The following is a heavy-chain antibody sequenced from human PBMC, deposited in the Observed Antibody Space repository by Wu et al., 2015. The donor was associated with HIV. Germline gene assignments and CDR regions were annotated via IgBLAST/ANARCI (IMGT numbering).Heavy chain of an antibody. CDR2: MNPNSGNT. CDR3: ARDRLGYGDYPDLFDY. J-gene: IGHJ4*02. V-gene: IGHV1-8*01. Sequence: QVQLVQSGSEVKKPGASLKVSCKASGYTFTNYDINWVRQATGQGLEWMGWMNPNSGNTGYAQKFQGRVSMTRNTSINTAYMELSSLRSEDTAVYYCARDRLGYGDYPDLFDYWGQGTLVTVSS. CDR1: GYTFTNYD. D-gene: IGHD4-17*01.